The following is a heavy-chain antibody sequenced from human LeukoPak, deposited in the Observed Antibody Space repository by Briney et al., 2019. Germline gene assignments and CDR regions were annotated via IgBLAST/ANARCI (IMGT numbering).Heavy chain of an antibody. CDR1: GFTFSSYA. D-gene: IGHD3-22*01. Sequence: GGSLRLSSAASGFTFSSYAMHWVRPAPGKGLEWVAVISYDGSNKYYADSVKGRFTISRDNSKNTLYLQMNSLRAEDTAVYYCARDWGTYYYDSSGPKQDYWGQGTLVTVSS. CDR2: ISYDGSNK. CDR3: ARDWGTYYYDSSGPKQDY. J-gene: IGHJ4*02. V-gene: IGHV3-30*04.